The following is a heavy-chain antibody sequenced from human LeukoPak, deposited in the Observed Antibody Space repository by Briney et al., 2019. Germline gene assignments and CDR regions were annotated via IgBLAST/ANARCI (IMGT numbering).Heavy chain of an antibody. CDR2: IIPIFGTA. Sequence: VASVKVSCTASGGTFSSYAISWVRQAPGQGLEWMGGIIPIFGTANYAQKFQGRVTITTDESTSTAYMELSSLRSEDTAVYYCARRQYYDSSGLLPGAGAFDFWGQGTMVTVSS. D-gene: IGHD3-22*01. CDR3: ARRQYYDSSGLLPGAGAFDF. V-gene: IGHV1-69*05. J-gene: IGHJ3*01. CDR1: GGTFSSYA.